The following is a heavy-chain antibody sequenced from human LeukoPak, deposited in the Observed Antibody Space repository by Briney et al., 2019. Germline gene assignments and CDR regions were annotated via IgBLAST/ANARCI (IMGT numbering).Heavy chain of an antibody. CDR2: ISPHNDNT. V-gene: IGHV1-18*04. J-gene: IGHJ4*02. D-gene: IGHD3-16*01. CDR1: GYSFNTYD. CDR3: ARLRSYDYVWGSFDY. Sequence: ASVKVSCKASGYSFNTYDITGVRQAPGQGLECMGWISPHNDNTNFAQKFQGRVSMTTDTSTSTAYMELRSLRSDATAVYSCARLRSYDYVWGSFDYWGQGTLVTVSS.